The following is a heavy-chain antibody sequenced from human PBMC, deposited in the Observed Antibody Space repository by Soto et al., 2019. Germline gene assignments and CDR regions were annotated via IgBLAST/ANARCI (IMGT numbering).Heavy chain of an antibody. Sequence: SETLSLTCAVYGGSFSCYYWSWIRQPPGKGLEWIGEINHSGSTNYNPSLKSRVTISVDTSKNQFSLKLSSVTAADTAVYYCARSGRYGSWFDPWGQGTLVTVSS. V-gene: IGHV4-34*01. CDR2: INHSGST. CDR1: GGSFSCYY. D-gene: IGHD6-19*01. CDR3: ARSGRYGSWFDP. J-gene: IGHJ5*02.